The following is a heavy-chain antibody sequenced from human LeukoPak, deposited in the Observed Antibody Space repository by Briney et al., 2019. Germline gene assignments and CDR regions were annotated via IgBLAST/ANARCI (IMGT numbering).Heavy chain of an antibody. D-gene: IGHD5-24*01. CDR3: TRGGDVYPNGPFDY. V-gene: IGHV3-49*04. J-gene: IGHJ4*02. Sequence: PGRSLRLSCTASGFTFGDYAMSWVRQAPGKGLEWVGFIRSKDYGGTTEYAASVKGRFTISRDDSKSIAYLQMNSLKTEDTAVYYCTRGGDVYPNGPFDYWGQGTLVTVSS. CDR2: IRSKDYGGTT. CDR1: GFTFGDYA.